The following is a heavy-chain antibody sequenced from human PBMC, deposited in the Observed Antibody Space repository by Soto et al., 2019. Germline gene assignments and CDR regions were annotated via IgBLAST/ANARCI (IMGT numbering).Heavy chain of an antibody. CDR1: GGSISSYY. V-gene: IGHV4-59*01. CDR3: ARVTYYDFWSGSLFDY. CDR2: IYYSGST. Sequence: ASETLSLTCTVSGGSISSYYWSWIRQPPGKGLEWIGYIYYSGSTNYNPSLKSRVTISVDTSKNQFSLKLSSVTAADTAVYYCARVTYYDFWSGSLFDYWGQGTLVTVYS. D-gene: IGHD3-3*01. J-gene: IGHJ4*02.